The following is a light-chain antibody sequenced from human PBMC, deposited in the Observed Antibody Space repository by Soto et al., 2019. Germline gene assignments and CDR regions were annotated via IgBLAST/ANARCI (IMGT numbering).Light chain of an antibody. Sequence: EIALTQSPGTLSLSPGERATLSCGASQSISSSYLAWYQQKPGQAPRLLLYGASNRATGIPDRFSGSGSGTDFTLTISRLEPEDFAVYYCQQYGSSPSITFGQGTRLEIK. CDR1: QSISSSY. CDR3: QQYGSSPSIT. V-gene: IGKV3-20*01. J-gene: IGKJ5*01. CDR2: GAS.